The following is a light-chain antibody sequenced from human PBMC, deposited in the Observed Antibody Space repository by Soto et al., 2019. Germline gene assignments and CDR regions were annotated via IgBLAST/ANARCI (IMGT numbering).Light chain of an antibody. Sequence: QSVLTQPPSASGTPGQRVTISCSGSSSNIGNNYVYWYQQLSGTAPKLLIYRNNQRPSGVPDRFSGSKSGTSASLAISGLRPEDEAAYYCAAWDDSLSVTFGTGTKVTVL. J-gene: IGLJ1*01. CDR1: SSNIGNNY. CDR3: AAWDDSLSVT. CDR2: RNN. V-gene: IGLV1-47*01.